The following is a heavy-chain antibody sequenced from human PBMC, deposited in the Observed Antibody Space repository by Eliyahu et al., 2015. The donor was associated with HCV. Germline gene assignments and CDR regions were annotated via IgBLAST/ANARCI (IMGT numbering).Heavy chain of an antibody. CDR1: GYSFTNYW. CDR3: VVGLNRFDY. J-gene: IGHJ4*02. CDR2: IYPGDSDT. V-gene: IGHV5-51*01. D-gene: IGHD2-15*01. Sequence: EVQLVQSRAEVKKPGESLKISCKSSGYSFTNYWIGWVRQMPGXGLEWMAIIYPGDSDTRYSPSFQGQVTISADESISTAYLQWTSLKASDSAIYYCVVGLNRFDYWGQGTLVTVSS.